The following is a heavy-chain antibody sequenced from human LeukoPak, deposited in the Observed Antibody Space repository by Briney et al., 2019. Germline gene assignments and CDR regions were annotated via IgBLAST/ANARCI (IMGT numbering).Heavy chain of an antibody. V-gene: IGHV4-39*01. CDR2: IHYSGTT. CDR3: ARRPLGNNWFDP. CDR1: GGSLSSSSYY. Sequence: SETLSLTCTVSGGSLSSSSYYWGWLRQPPGKGLEWIGSIHYSGTTYYNPSLKSRVTIFVDTSKNQFSLKLSSVTAADTAVHYCARRPLGNNWFDPWGQGTLVTVSS. J-gene: IGHJ5*02. D-gene: IGHD2/OR15-2a*01.